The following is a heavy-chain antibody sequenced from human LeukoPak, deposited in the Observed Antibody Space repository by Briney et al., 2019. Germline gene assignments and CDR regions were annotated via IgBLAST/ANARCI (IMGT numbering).Heavy chain of an antibody. CDR1: GYTFTSYG. V-gene: IGHV1-8*03. CDR3: ATMDGVFPNYDLWSGYEDNWFDP. Sequence: ASVKVSCKASGYTFTSYGISWVRQATGQGLEWMGWMNPNSGNTGYAQKFQGRVTITRNTSISTAYMELSSLRSDDTALYYCATMDGVFPNYDLWSGYEDNWFDPWGQGTLVTVSS. D-gene: IGHD3-3*01. CDR2: MNPNSGNT. J-gene: IGHJ5*02.